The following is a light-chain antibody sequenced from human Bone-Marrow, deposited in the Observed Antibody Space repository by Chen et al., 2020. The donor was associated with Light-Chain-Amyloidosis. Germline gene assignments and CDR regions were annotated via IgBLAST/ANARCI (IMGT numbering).Light chain of an antibody. CDR3: QSADSSGTYEVI. CDR1: DLPTEY. Sequence: SYELTQPPSVSVSPGQTARITCSGDDLPTEYAYWYQQKPGQAPVLVIHRDTERPSGISERFSGASSGTTATLTIIGVQAEDEADYHCQSADSSGTYEVIFGGGTKLTVL. J-gene: IGLJ2*01. V-gene: IGLV3-25*03. CDR2: RDT.